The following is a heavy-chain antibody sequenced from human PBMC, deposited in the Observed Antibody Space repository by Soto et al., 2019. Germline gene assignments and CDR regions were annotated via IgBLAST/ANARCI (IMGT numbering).Heavy chain of an antibody. CDR1: GFTFSSYW. J-gene: IGHJ2*01. D-gene: IGHD5-18*01. Sequence: GGSLRLSCAASGFTFSSYWMHWVRQAPGKGLVWVSRINSDGSSTSYADSVKGRFTISRDNAKNTLYLQMNRLRAEGTAVYYCARDPLWGTAMVLWYFDLWGRGTLVTVSS. V-gene: IGHV3-74*01. CDR2: INSDGSST. CDR3: ARDPLWGTAMVLWYFDL.